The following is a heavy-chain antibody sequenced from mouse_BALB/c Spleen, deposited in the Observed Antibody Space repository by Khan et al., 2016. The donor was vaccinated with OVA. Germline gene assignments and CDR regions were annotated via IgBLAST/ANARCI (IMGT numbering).Heavy chain of an antibody. D-gene: IGHD1-1*01. V-gene: IGHV3-2*02. CDR2: ISYSGST. CDR1: GYSISSNYA. Sequence: VQLKQSGPGLVNPSQSLSLTCTVAGYSISSNYAWSWIRQFPGNKLEWMGYISYSGSTSYNPSLKSRISITRDTSKNQFFLQLNSVTAEDTATYYFARKNYYGYDFDYRGPGTPVTVSS. J-gene: IGHJ4*01. CDR3: ARKNYYGYDFDY.